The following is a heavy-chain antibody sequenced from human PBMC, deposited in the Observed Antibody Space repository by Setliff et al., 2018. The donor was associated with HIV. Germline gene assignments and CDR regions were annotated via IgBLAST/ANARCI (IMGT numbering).Heavy chain of an antibody. CDR2: ISFDGSNK. Sequence: GGSLRLSCVASGLTFRNTWMTWVRQAPGKGLEWVSVISFDGSNKYYADSVKGRFTISRDISKNTLYLQMNSLRPEDTAMYYCARGRMGYSSSWYAGGNIWGQGTMVTVSS. V-gene: IGHV3-30*03. J-gene: IGHJ3*02. D-gene: IGHD6-13*01. CDR3: ARGRMGYSSSWYAGGNI. CDR1: GLTFRNTW.